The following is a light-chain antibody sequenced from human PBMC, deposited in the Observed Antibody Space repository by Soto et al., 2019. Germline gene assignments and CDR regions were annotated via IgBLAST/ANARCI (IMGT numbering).Light chain of an antibody. CDR1: QSIERW. Sequence: DIQMTQSPSTLSASVGDTVTVTCRASQSIERWMAWYQQKPGKAPSLLIFDASTLHSGVPSRFSGSGSGTEFTLTISSLQPDDFATYYCQQYNTYSTFGQGTRLEI. J-gene: IGKJ5*01. V-gene: IGKV1-5*01. CDR2: DAS. CDR3: QQYNTYST.